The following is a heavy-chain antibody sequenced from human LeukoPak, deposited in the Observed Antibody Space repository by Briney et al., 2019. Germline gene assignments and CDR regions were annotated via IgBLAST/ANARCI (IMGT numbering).Heavy chain of an antibody. J-gene: IGHJ2*01. CDR3: ARYSRWGTGNWYFDL. V-gene: IGHV3-48*03. Sequence: GGSLRLSCAGSGFTFSGYEMNWVRQAPGKGLEWLSYVSTTGDIRHYADSVTGRFTISRDNAENALHLQMNSLRVEDTAICYCARYSRWGTGNWYFDLWGRGTLVTVSS. D-gene: IGHD6-6*01. CDR2: VSTTGDIR. CDR1: GFTFSGYE.